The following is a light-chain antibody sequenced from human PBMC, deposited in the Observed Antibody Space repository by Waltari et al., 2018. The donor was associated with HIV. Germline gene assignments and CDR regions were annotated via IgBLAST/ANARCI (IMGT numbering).Light chain of an antibody. Sequence: SSDLTQDPDVSVALGQTVRLTCPGDSLSDYYASWYQQKPGQAPILVIYGNGDRPSGIPDRFSGSRSGITASLTITGAQAEDEADYYCNSRDRSGNHLFAAGTTVTVL. CDR2: GNG. CDR3: NSRDRSGNHL. V-gene: IGLV3-19*01. J-gene: IGLJ1*01. CDR1: SLSDYY.